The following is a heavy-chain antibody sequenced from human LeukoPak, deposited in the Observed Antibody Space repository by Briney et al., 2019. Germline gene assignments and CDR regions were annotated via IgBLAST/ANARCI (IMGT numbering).Heavy chain of an antibody. J-gene: IGHJ4*02. D-gene: IGHD5-18*01. Sequence: SETLSLTCAVYGGSFSGYYWSWIRQPPGKGLEWIGEINHSGSTNYNPSLKSRVTISVHTSKNQFSLKLSSVTAADTAVYYCARVQIAYSYGLFDYWGQGTLVTVSS. V-gene: IGHV4-34*01. CDR2: INHSGST. CDR1: GGSFSGYY. CDR3: ARVQIAYSYGLFDY.